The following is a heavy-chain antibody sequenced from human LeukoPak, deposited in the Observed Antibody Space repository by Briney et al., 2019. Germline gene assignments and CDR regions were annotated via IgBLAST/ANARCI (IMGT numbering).Heavy chain of an antibody. Sequence: PGRSLRLSCAASGFTFDDYAMHWVRQAPGKGLEWVSGISWNSGSIGYADSVKGRFTISRDNAKNSLYLQMNSLRAEDTALYYCAKDLGKGYYYYYGMDVWGRGTTVTVSS. CDR1: GFTFDDYA. CDR2: ISWNSGSI. V-gene: IGHV3-9*01. CDR3: AKDLGKGYYYYYGMDV. J-gene: IGHJ6*02.